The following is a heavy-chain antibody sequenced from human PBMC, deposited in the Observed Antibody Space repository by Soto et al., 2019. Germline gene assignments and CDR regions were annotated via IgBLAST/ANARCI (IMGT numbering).Heavy chain of an antibody. D-gene: IGHD4-17*01. J-gene: IGHJ4*02. Sequence: SETLSLTCTVSGGSISNSYWSWIRQSPGKGLELIGSIFYSGTTYNNPSLNSRVTLSVDTSKSQFSLKLNSVTAADTAVYYCARYYGDYKNYFDYWGQGTLVTVSS. CDR1: GGSISNSY. V-gene: IGHV4-59*05. CDR2: IFYSGTT. CDR3: ARYYGDYKNYFDY.